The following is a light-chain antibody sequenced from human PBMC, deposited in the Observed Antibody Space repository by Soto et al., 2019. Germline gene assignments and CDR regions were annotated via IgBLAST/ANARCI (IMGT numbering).Light chain of an antibody. CDR3: SSYTNSNPAV. Sequence: QSALTQPASVSGSPGQSITISCTGTSSDVGGYNYVSWYKQHPGKAPKLMIYDVSNRPSGVSNRFAGSKSGNTASLTISGRQAEDEADYYCSSYTNSNPAVCGGGTQLTVL. V-gene: IGLV2-14*01. CDR1: SSDVGGYNY. CDR2: DVS. J-gene: IGLJ7*01.